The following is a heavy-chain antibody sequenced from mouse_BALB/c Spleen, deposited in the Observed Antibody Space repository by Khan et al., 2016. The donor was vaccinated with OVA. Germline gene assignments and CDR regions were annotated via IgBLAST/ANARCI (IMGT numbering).Heavy chain of an antibody. CDR1: GYTFTDYG. Sequence: QIQLVQSGPELKKPGETVRISCKAYGYTFTDYGLNWMKQAPGKGLKWMGWINTYIGEPTSADDFKGRFAFSLEASASTALLQINSLKTEDMATYFCARSRGNFLLDYWGQGTTLTVSS. V-gene: IGHV9-1*02. CDR2: INTYIGEP. D-gene: IGHD2-1*01. CDR3: ARSRGNFLLDY. J-gene: IGHJ2*01.